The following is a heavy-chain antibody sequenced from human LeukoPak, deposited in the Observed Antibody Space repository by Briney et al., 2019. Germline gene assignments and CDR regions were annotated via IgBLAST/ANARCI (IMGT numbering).Heavy chain of an antibody. CDR3: ARDGDFWSGYLFGY. D-gene: IGHD3-3*01. V-gene: IGHV1-8*01. CDR2: MNPNSGNT. CDR1: GYTFTSYD. J-gene: IGHJ4*02. Sequence: GASVKVSCKASGYTFTSYDINWVRQATGQGLEWMGWMNPNSGNTGYAQKFQGRVTMTRDTSISTAYMELSRLRSDDTAVYYCARDGDFWSGYLFGYWGQGTLVTVSS.